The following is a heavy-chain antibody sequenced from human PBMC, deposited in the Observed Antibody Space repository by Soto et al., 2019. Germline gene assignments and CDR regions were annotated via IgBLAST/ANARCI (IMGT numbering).Heavy chain of an antibody. J-gene: IGHJ3*01. CDR1: GFTISGKKY. Sequence: DVQLVESGGGLIQPGESLRLSCAAFGFTISGKKYVAWVRQAPGKGLEWVANIKFDGSQRSYLDSVKGRFTISRDNAGNSLHLQMDSLRAEDTAVYFCARDADYFDGDLWYDGYDLWGQGTMVTVSS. CDR2: IKFDGSQR. V-gene: IGHV3-7*01. CDR3: ARDADYFDGDLWYDGYDL. D-gene: IGHD2-21*01.